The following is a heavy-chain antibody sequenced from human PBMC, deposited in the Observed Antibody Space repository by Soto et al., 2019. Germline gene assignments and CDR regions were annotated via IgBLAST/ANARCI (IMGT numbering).Heavy chain of an antibody. CDR2: IYSGGST. Sequence: PVGSLRLRCAVSGCTVSGNYRSWIRQAPGKGLEWVSVIYSGGSTYYADSVKGRFTISRDNSKNTLYLQMNSLRAEDTAVYYCATDLYGGIDYWGQGTLVTVSS. V-gene: IGHV3-53*01. D-gene: IGHD4-17*01. CDR1: GCTVSGNY. CDR3: ATDLYGGIDY. J-gene: IGHJ4*02.